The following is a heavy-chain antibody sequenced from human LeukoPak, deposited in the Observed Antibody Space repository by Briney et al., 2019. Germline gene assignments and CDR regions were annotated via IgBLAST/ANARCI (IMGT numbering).Heavy chain of an antibody. CDR3: AKDRCTRSVCAYDY. CDR2: IRGSGDST. D-gene: IGHD2-8*02. Sequence: GGSLRLSCAASGFTFSTYGMSWVRQAPGKGLEWVSGIRGSGDSTYYADSVKGRFTISRDNSKNTLYLQMNSLRAEDTAVYYCAKDRCTRSVCAYDYWGQGTLVTVSS. CDR1: GFTFSTYG. J-gene: IGHJ4*02. V-gene: IGHV3-23*01.